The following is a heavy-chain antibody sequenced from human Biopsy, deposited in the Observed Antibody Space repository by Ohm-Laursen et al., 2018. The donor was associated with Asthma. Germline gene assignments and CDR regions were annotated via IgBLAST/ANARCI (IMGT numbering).Heavy chain of an antibody. CDR1: GFTFSSFG. J-gene: IGHJ4*02. CDR2: ISYDGSNK. CDR3: SREEPSSGWYQGSILR. Sequence: SLRLSCSASGFTFSSFGLHWVRQAPGKGLEWVACISYDGSNKYYADSVKGRSTISRDNSKNTLYLQMNSLRAEDTAVYYCSREEPSSGWYQGSILRWGQGTLVTVSS. V-gene: IGHV3-30*03. D-gene: IGHD6-19*01.